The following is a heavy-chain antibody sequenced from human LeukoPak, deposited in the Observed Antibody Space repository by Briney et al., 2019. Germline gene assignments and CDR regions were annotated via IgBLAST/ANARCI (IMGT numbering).Heavy chain of an antibody. J-gene: IGHJ4*02. CDR2: INTDGSTT. CDR3: VRVLSGSGSFDY. Sequence: GGSLRLSCAASGFTFSSHRMHWVRQAPGEGLMWVSRINTDGSTTNYADSVKGRFTISRDNARNTLSLQMNSLRAEDTAVYYCVRVLSGSGSFDYWGQGTLVTVSP. D-gene: IGHD3-10*01. CDR1: GFTFSSHR. V-gene: IGHV3-74*01.